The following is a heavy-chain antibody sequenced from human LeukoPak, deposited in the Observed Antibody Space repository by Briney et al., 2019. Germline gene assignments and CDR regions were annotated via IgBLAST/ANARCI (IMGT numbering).Heavy chain of an antibody. CDR3: ARGCGGDCYRLGYYYGMDV. V-gene: IGHV1-69*04. Sequence: SVKVSCKASGGTFSSYAISWVRQAPGQGLEWMGRIIPIPGIANYAQKFQGRVTITADKSTSTAYMELSSLRSEDTAVYYCARGCGGDCYRLGYYYGMDVWGQGTTVTVSS. CDR1: GGTFSSYA. J-gene: IGHJ6*02. D-gene: IGHD2-21*02. CDR2: IIPIPGIA.